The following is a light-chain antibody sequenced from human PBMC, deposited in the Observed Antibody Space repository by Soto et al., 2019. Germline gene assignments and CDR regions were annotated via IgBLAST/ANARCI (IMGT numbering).Light chain of an antibody. CDR3: QQYGSSPRFT. V-gene: IGKV3-20*01. Sequence: EIGLTQSPGTLSLSPGERATLSCRASQSVSSSYLAWYQQKPGQAPRLLIYGASSRATGIPDRFSGSGPGTDVTLTISTLEPEDFAVYYCQQYGSSPRFTFGPGTKVDIK. CDR2: GAS. CDR1: QSVSSSY. J-gene: IGKJ3*01.